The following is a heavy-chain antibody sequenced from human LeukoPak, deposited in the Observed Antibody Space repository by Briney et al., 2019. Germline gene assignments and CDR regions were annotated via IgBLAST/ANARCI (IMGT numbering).Heavy chain of an antibody. J-gene: IGHJ4*02. D-gene: IGHD2-2*01. CDR2: ITSKTNTYAT. CDR1: GFTFSDST. Sequence: GGSLKLSCAASGFTFSDSTMHWVRQASGKGLEWVGRITSKTNTYATGYAASVKGRFTISRDDSKNTAYLQMNSLKTEDTAVYYCTQYCSSNSCPYHFDYWGQGTLVTVSS. CDR3: TQYCSSNSCPYHFDY. V-gene: IGHV3-73*01.